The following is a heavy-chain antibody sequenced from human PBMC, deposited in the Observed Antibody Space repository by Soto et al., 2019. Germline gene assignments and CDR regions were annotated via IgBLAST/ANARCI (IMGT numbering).Heavy chain of an antibody. J-gene: IGHJ5*02. V-gene: IGHV6-1*01. Sequence: SQTLSLTCAISGDSISSNSAALNWIRQSPSRGLEWLGRTYYRSKWYNDYAVSVKSRITINPDTSKNQFSLQLNSVTPEDTAVYYCARGQGRSTSHSPFDPWGQGTLVTVSS. CDR2: TYYRSKWYN. CDR1: GDSISSNSAA. CDR3: ARGQGRSTSHSPFDP. D-gene: IGHD2-2*01.